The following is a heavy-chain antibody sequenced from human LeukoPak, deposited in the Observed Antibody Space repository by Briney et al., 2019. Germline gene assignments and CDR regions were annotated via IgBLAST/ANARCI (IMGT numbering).Heavy chain of an antibody. CDR3: ARDLTYYDFWSGYYRGVGLDY. CDR1: GGSFSGYY. D-gene: IGHD3-3*01. V-gene: IGHV4-34*01. CDR2: INHSGST. Sequence: PSETLSLTCAVYGGSFSGYYWSWIRQPPGKGLEWIGEINHSGSTNYNPSLKSRVTISVDTSKNQFSLKLSSVTAADTAVYYCARDLTYYDFWSGYYRGVGLDYWGQGTLVTVSS. J-gene: IGHJ4*02.